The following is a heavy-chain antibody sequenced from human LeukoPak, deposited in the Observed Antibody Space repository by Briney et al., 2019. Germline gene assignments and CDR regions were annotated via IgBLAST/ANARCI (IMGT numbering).Heavy chain of an antibody. J-gene: IGHJ4*02. CDR2: INPSGGST. CDR1: GYPFTSYY. CDR3: ATIEY. Sequence: ASVKVSCKASGYPFTSYYIHWVRQAPGQGLEWMGIINPSGGSTNYAQKFQGRVTMTRDTSTSTLYMELSSLRPGDTALYYCATIEYWGQGTLVTVSS. V-gene: IGHV1-46*01.